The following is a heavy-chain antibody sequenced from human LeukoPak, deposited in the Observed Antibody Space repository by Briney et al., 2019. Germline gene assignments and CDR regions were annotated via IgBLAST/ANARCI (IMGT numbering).Heavy chain of an antibody. CDR1: GGSISTNVYY. V-gene: IGHV4-39*07. CDR2: IYYSGST. J-gene: IGHJ4*02. CDR3: ARDLQKYYFDY. Sequence: PSQTLSLTCTVSGGSISTNVYYWGWIRQPPGKGLEWIGSIYYSGSTNYNPSLKSRVTISVDTSKNQFSLKLSSVTAADTAVYYCARDLQKYYFDYWGLGTLVTVSS.